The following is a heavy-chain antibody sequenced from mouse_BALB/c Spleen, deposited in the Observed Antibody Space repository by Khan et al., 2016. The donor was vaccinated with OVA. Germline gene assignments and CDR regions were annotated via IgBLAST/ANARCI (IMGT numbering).Heavy chain of an antibody. Sequence: EVQLQESGPSLVKPSQTLSLTCSVTGDSITSGYWNWIRKFPGNKLEYMGYISYSGNTYYNQSLICRISITRDTSKNQYYLKLNSVTTEDTATFSCACELRGFTYWGQGTLVTVSA. CDR2: ISYSGNT. D-gene: IGHD1-1*01. CDR3: ACELRGFTY. J-gene: IGHJ3*01. CDR1: GDSITSGY. V-gene: IGHV3-8*02.